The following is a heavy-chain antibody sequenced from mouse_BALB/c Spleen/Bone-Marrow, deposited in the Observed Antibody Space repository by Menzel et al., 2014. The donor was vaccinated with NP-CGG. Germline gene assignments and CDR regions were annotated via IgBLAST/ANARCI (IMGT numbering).Heavy chain of an antibody. D-gene: IGHD2-14*01. CDR1: GFPFTTYW. V-gene: IGHV1-7*01. J-gene: IGHJ3*01. CDR2: IDPSTGHT. Sequence: QVQLQQSGAELAKPGASVKMCCKASGFPFTTYWMHWFKQRPGQGLEWIGYIDPSTGHTEYNQNFKDKATLTADKSSSTAYMQLSSLTSEDSAVYYCARPYRYDKEFAYWGQGTLVTVSA. CDR3: ARPYRYDKEFAY.